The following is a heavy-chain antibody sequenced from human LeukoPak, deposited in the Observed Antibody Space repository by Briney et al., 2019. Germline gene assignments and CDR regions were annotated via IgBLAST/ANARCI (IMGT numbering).Heavy chain of an antibody. CDR1: GFTFSSYA. J-gene: IGHJ6*02. CDR2: ISGSGGST. Sequence: RGSLRLSCAASGFTFSSYAMSWVRQAPGKGLEWVSAISGSGGSTYYADSVKGRFTISRDNSKNTLYLQMNSLRAEDTAVYYCAKVSLYYYYGMDVWGQETTVTVSS. V-gene: IGHV3-23*01. CDR3: AKVSLYYYYGMDV.